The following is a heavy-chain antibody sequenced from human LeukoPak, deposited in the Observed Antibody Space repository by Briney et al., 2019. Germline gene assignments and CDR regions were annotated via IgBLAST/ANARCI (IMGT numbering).Heavy chain of an antibody. D-gene: IGHD2-21*02. Sequence: SQTLSLTCTVSGGSISSGSFYWSWIRQPAGKGLEWIGHIYTSGSTNSNPSLKSRVTISLDTSKNQFSLKLSSVTAADTAVYYCARDDFTFDPWGQGTLVTVSS. V-gene: IGHV4-61*09. J-gene: IGHJ5*02. CDR3: ARDDFTFDP. CDR2: IYTSGST. CDR1: GGSISSGSFY.